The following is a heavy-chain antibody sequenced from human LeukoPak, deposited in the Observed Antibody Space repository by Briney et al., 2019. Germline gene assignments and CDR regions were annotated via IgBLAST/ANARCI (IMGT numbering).Heavy chain of an antibody. CDR1: GFIFDDYA. CDR3: ARAIGVTCISTSCYSFDY. CDR2: ISWNSGSI. Sequence: GRSLRLSCAASGFIFDDYAIHWVGQAPGKGLEWVSGISWNSGSIGYADSVKGRFTISRDNAKNSLYLQMNSLRAEDTALYYCARAIGVTCISTSCYSFDYWGQGTLVTVSS. V-gene: IGHV3-9*01. J-gene: IGHJ4*02. D-gene: IGHD2-2*02.